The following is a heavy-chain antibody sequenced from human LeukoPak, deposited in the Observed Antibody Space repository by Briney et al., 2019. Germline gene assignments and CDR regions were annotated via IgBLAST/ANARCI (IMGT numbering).Heavy chain of an antibody. V-gene: IGHV3-23*01. CDR3: VRDEYCSSTTCPMDV. J-gene: IGHJ6*04. Sequence: GGSLRLSCAASGFTFSSYAMSWVRQAPGKGLEWVSAISGSGGSTYYADSVKGRFTISRDNSKNTLYLQMNSLRAEDTALYHCVRDEYCSSTTCPMDVWGKGTTVTVSS. CDR2: ISGSGGST. D-gene: IGHD2-2*01. CDR1: GFTFSSYA.